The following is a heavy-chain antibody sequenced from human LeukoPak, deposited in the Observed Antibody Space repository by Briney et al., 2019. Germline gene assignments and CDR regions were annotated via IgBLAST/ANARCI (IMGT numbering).Heavy chain of an antibody. CDR3: ARDAYYYDSSGYYLSDY. CDR1: GGSISSFY. J-gene: IGHJ4*02. D-gene: IGHD3-22*01. Sequence: SKTLSLTCTVSGGSISSFYWSWIRQPAGKGLEWIGRIYTSGSTYYNPSLKSRVTMSVDTSKNQFSLKLSSVTAADTAVYYCARDAYYYDSSGYYLSDYWGQGTLVTVSS. V-gene: IGHV4-4*07. CDR2: IYTSGST.